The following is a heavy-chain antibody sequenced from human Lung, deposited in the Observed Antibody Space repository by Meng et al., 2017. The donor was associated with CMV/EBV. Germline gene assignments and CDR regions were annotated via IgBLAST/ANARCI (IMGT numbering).Heavy chain of an antibody. J-gene: IGHJ6*02. CDR1: GDTFNKYV. V-gene: IGHV1-69*10. Sequence: SVXVSCKASGDTFNKYVTSWVRQAPGQGLEWMGGIIPMRTTTNYAQRFQGRVTITADTSTATVYMELSSLRSEDTAMYYCVASEEFYHFRSGWEWYYHYGMDVXGPGXTVTV. D-gene: IGHD3-3*01. CDR2: IIPMRTTT. CDR3: VASEEFYHFRSGWEWYYHYGMDV.